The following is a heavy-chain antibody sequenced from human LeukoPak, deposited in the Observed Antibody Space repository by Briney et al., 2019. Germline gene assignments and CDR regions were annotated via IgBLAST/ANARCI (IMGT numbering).Heavy chain of an antibody. D-gene: IGHD6-19*01. J-gene: IGHJ4*02. CDR1: GFTFSSYE. CDR3: ASYSSGWYGGLDY. Sequence: GGSLRLSCAASGFTFSSYEMNWVRQAPGKGLEWVSYISSSGSTIYYADSVKGRFTISRDNAKNSLYLQMNSLRAEDTAVYYCASYSSGWYGGLDYWGQGTLVTVSS. V-gene: IGHV3-48*03. CDR2: ISSSGSTI.